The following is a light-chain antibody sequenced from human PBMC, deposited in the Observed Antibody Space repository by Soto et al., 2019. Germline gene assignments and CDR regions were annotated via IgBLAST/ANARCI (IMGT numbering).Light chain of an antibody. J-gene: IGKJ2*01. V-gene: IGKV3-15*01. CDR3: QQYSHWPRT. CDR1: QSVSNH. Sequence: ERVMTQSPATLSLSPGERATLSCRASQSVSNHLAWYQQKPGQAPRLLIYDASTRATGIPAKFSGSGSGTEFTLTISSLQSEDFAVYYCQQYSHWPRTFGQGTKLAIK. CDR2: DAS.